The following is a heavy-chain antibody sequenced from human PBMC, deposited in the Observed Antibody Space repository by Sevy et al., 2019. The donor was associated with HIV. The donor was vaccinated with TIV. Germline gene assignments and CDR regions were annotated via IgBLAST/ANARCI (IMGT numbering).Heavy chain of an antibody. J-gene: IGHJ4*02. V-gene: IGHV1-18*01. D-gene: IGHD3-22*01. CDR3: ARSVEYDSSGYYYVLPYFDY. CDR2: ISAYNGNT. CDR1: GYTFTSYG. Sequence: ASVKVSCKASGYTFTSYGISWVRQAPGQGLEWMGWISAYNGNTNYPQKLQGRVTMTTDTSTSTAYMALRSLRLDDTAVYYCARSVEYDSSGYYYVLPYFDYWGQGTLVTVSS.